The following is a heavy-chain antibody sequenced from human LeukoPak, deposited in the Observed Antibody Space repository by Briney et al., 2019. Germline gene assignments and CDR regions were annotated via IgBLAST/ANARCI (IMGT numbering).Heavy chain of an antibody. CDR1: GFTFSSYA. CDR3: EREIGIAAAGSDY. Sequence: GGSLRLSCAASGFTFSSYAMSWVRQAPGKGLEWVSSISSGSSYIYYADPVKGRFTISRDNAKSSLYLQMNSLRAEDTAVYYCEREIGIAAAGSDYWGQGTLVTVSS. CDR2: ISSGSSYI. D-gene: IGHD6-13*01. V-gene: IGHV3-21*01. J-gene: IGHJ4*02.